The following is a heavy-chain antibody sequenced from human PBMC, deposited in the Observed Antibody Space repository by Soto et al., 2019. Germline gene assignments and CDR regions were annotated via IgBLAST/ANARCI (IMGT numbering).Heavy chain of an antibody. J-gene: IGHJ5*02. D-gene: IGHD3-3*01. CDR1: GFTVSSNY. Sequence: GGSLRLSCAASGFTVSSNYMSWVRQAPGKGLEWVSVIYSGGSTYYADSVKGRFTISRDNSKNTLYLQINSLRAEDTAVYYCARDALHLYDFSLGRQGPFDPWGQGTLVNVSS. CDR2: IYSGGST. CDR3: ARDALHLYDFSLGRQGPFDP. V-gene: IGHV3-66*01.